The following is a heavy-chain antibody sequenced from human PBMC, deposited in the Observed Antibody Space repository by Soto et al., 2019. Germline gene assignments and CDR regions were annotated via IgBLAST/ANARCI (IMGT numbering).Heavy chain of an antibody. Sequence: QGQLVESGGGVVQPGTSLRLSCGASGFAFNGYGMHWVRQAPGKGLEWVAAISYDGQNRYYADSMRGRITISRDTSIDTLVLEMDGLRAEDTGVYYCAKDNLAAVPAGIANGMGVWSRGAPVTVSS. CDR3: AKDNLAAVPAGIANGMGV. CDR1: GFAFNGYG. D-gene: IGHD2-21*01. V-gene: IGHV3-30*18. CDR2: ISYDGQNR. J-gene: IGHJ6*02.